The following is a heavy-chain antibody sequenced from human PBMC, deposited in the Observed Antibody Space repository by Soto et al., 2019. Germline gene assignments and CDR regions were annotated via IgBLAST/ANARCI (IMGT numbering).Heavy chain of an antibody. J-gene: IGHJ4*02. Sequence: EVQLLESGGGLVQPGGSLRLSCAASGFTFSYYAMSWVRQAPGKGLEWVSAIVGGGDSTYYADSVKGRFTISRDNSKNTLHLQMNSLRAEDTAVYFCAKESRGIAPTVTGYWGQGTLVTVSS. D-gene: IGHD6-13*01. CDR2: IVGGGDST. CDR3: AKESRGIAPTVTGY. CDR1: GFTFSYYA. V-gene: IGHV3-23*01.